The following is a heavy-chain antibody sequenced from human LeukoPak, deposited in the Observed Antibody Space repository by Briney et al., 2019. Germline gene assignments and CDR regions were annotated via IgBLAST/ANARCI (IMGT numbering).Heavy chain of an antibody. CDR2: INPNSGGT. CDR3: ATTYSYGSDAFDI. D-gene: IGHD5-18*01. J-gene: IGHJ3*02. V-gene: IGHV1-2*04. Sequence: GASVKVSFKASGYTFTVYYMHWVRQAPGQGREGMGWINPNSGGTNYAQKFQGWVTMTRDTSISTAYMELSRLRSDDTAVYYCATTYSYGSDAFDIWGQGTMVTVSS. CDR1: GYTFTVYY.